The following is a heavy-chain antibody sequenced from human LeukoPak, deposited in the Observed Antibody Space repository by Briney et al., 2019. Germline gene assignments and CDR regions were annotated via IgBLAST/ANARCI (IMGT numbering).Heavy chain of an antibody. CDR3: AREVLWFGELLFDY. J-gene: IGHJ4*02. CDR1: GFTFSSYG. V-gene: IGHV3-30*03. CDR2: ISYDGSNK. Sequence: PGGSLRLSCAASGFTFSSYGMHWVRQAPGKELEGVAVISYDGSNKYYADSVKGRFTISRDNSKNTLYLQMNSLRAEDTAVYYCAREVLWFGELLFDYWGQGTLVTVSS. D-gene: IGHD3-10*01.